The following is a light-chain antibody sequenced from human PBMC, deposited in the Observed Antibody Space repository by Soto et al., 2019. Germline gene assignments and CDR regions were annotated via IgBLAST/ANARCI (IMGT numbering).Light chain of an antibody. CDR2: DSS. J-gene: IGKJ1*01. CDR1: ESVSSH. Sequence: IGITQSPATLSVSPGQRATLACRASESVSSHLAWYPQKPGQAPRLLIYDSSTRATGIPARFSGSGSGTDFTLTISSLQPDDFATYYCQQYNSHSWTFGEGTKVDIK. V-gene: IGKV3-15*01. CDR3: QQYNSHSWT.